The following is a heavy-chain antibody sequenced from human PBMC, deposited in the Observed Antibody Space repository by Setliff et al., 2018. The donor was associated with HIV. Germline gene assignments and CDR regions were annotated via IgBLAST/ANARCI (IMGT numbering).Heavy chain of an antibody. CDR1: GGSFSSYF. V-gene: IGHV4-59*01. D-gene: IGHD3-10*01. CDR3: ARVLFGQSGSYKNYYFDY. Sequence: AETLSLTCIVSGGSFSSYFWSWIRQSPGKGLEWIGNIYDTGKINYNPSLKGRVTMSIDMSEDQFSLNLRSVTAADTATYYCARVLFGQSGSYKNYYFDYWGQGTLVTVS. J-gene: IGHJ4*02. CDR2: IYDTGKI.